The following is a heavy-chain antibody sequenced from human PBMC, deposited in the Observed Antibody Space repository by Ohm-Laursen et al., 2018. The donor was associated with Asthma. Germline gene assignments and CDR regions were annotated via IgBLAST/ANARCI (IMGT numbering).Heavy chain of an antibody. J-gene: IGHJ4*02. CDR2: IYYSGNT. CDR1: GGSISGSSYF. CDR3: ARQRRDGFAY. V-gene: IGHV4-39*01. Sequence: PGTLSLTWAAPGGSISGSSYFWGWIRQPPGKGLEWIGSIYYSGNTYYNPSLKSRVTISVDTSKNQFSLKLSSVTAADTAVYYCARQRRDGFAYWGQGTLVTVSS. D-gene: IGHD5-24*01.